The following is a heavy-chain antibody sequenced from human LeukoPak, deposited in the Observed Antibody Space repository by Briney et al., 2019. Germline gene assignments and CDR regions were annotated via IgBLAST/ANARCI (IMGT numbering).Heavy chain of an antibody. CDR3: ARRGSYYDY. CDR1: GYTFTDYY. V-gene: IGHV1-2*02. Sequence: ASVEVSCKASGYTFTDYYIHWVRQAPGQRFEWIGWINPKSDATHYVERFQGRVTMTTDTSISTVYMELTRLTSDDTVTYYCARRGSYYDYWGQGTLVTVSS. J-gene: IGHJ4*02. CDR2: INPKSDAT. D-gene: IGHD3-10*01.